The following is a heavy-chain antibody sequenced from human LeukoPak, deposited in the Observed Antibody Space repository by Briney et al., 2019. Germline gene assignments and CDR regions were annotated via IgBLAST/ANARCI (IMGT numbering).Heavy chain of an antibody. Sequence: PGGSLRLSCAASGFTFSSYGMHWVRQAPGKGLEWVAFIRYDGSNKYYADSVKGRFTISRDNSKNTLYLQMNSLRAEDTAVYYCYSGGNDAFDIWGQGTMVTVSS. D-gene: IGHD4-23*01. CDR1: GFTFSSYG. V-gene: IGHV3-30*02. J-gene: IGHJ3*02. CDR3: YSGGNDAFDI. CDR2: IRYDGSNK.